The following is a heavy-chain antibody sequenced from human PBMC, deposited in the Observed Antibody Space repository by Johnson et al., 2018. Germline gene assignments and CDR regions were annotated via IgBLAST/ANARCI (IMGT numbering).Heavy chain of an antibody. V-gene: IGHV4-59*11. CDR2: IYESGGT. Sequence: QVQLQESGPGLVKPSETLSLICTVSGVSLSLHQWNWIRQPPGKGLEWIGVIYESGGTNYHPSLNSRVTISLGASKNQFSLKLSSVTAADTAVYYGARESFSITAGNDGFDIWGQGTMVTVSS. CDR1: GVSLSLHQ. J-gene: IGHJ3*02. D-gene: IGHD6-13*01. CDR3: ARESFSITAGNDGFDI.